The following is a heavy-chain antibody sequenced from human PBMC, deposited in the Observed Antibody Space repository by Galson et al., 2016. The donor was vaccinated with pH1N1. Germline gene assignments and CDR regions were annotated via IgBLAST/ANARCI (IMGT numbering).Heavy chain of an antibody. V-gene: IGHV2-5*02. CDR2: IYWDDDK. CDR1: GFSIRSRGMG. D-gene: IGHD3-16*01. Sequence: PALVKPTQTLTLTCTFSGFSIRSRGMGVGWIRQPPGKALEWLAVIYWDDDKRYSPSLKSRLTITKDTSKNQVVLKMTNMDPADTATYYCAHREVMITNAFDFWGQGTMVTVSS. CDR3: AHREVMITNAFDF. J-gene: IGHJ3*01.